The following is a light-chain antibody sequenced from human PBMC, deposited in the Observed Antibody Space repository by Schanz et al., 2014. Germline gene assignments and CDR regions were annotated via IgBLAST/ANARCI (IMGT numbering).Light chain of an antibody. CDR1: SSDVGSYNL. Sequence: QSALTQPASVSGSPGQSITISCTGTSSDVGSYNLVSWYQQHPGKAPKLMIYDVSNRPSGVSNRFSGSKSGNTASLTISGLQAEDEADYYCCSYAGNYTRVFGGGTKLTVL. J-gene: IGLJ2*01. V-gene: IGLV2-23*02. CDR3: CSYAGNYTRV. CDR2: DVS.